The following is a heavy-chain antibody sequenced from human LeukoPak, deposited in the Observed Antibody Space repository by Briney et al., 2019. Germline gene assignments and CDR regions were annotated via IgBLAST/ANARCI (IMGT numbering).Heavy chain of an antibody. J-gene: IGHJ5*02. CDR3: ARWRGTIFGVVIIDGRGWFDP. D-gene: IGHD3-3*01. CDR2: INHSGST. CDR1: GGSFSGYY. V-gene: IGHV4-34*01. Sequence: PSETLSLTCAVYGGSFSGYYWSWIRQPPGKGLEWIGEINHSGSTNYNPSLKSRVTISVDTSKNQFSLKLSSVTAADTAVYYCARWRGTIFGVVIIDGRGWFDPWGQGTLVTVSS.